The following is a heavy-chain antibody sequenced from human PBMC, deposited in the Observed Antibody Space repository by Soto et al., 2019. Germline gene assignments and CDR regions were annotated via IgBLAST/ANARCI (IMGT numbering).Heavy chain of an antibody. J-gene: IGHJ6*02. Sequence: GASVKVSCKASGGTFSSYAISWVRQAPGQGLEWMGGIIPIFGTANYAQKFQGRVTITADKSTSTAYMELSSLRSEDTAVYYCTYFWSGYYYGMDVWGQGTTVTVS. D-gene: IGHD3-3*01. V-gene: IGHV1-69*06. CDR1: GGTFSSYA. CDR2: IIPIFGTA. CDR3: TYFWSGYYYGMDV.